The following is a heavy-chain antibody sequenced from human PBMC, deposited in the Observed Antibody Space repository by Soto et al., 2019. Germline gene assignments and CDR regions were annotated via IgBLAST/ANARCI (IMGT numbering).Heavy chain of an antibody. CDR3: AKDVVVGATTGLGDYYYYYGMDV. D-gene: IGHD1-26*01. Sequence: SVKVSCKASGFTFTSSAVQWVRQARGQRLEWIGWIVVGSGNTNYAQKFQERVTITRDMSTSTAYMELNSLRAEDTAVYYCAKDVVVGATTGLGDYYYYYGMDVWGQGTTVTVSS. CDR1: GFTFTSSA. J-gene: IGHJ6*02. V-gene: IGHV1-58*01. CDR2: IVVGSGNT.